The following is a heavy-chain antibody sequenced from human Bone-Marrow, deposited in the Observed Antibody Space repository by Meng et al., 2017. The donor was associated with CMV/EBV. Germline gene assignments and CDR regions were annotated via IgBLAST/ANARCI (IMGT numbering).Heavy chain of an antibody. J-gene: IGHJ4*02. CDR3: ARGRTTSCQFFDY. Sequence: GESLKISCAASGFPFSDYYMSWIRQAPGKGLEWVSYLSSSGSTIYYADSVKGRFTISRDNAKNSLYLQMNSLRDEDTAVYYCARGRTTSCQFFDYWGQGTLVTVSS. CDR1: GFPFSDYY. V-gene: IGHV3-11*04. D-gene: IGHD2-2*01. CDR2: LSSSGSTI.